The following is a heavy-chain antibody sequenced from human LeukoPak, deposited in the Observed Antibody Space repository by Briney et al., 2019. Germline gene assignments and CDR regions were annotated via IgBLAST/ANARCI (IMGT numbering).Heavy chain of an antibody. Sequence: ASVTVSCKASGYTFTSYAMNWVRQAPGQGLEWMGWINTNTGNPTYAQGFTGRFVFSLDTSVSTAYLQISSLKAEDTAVYYCARSSRKAAAGPYNWFDPWGQGTLVTVSS. J-gene: IGHJ5*02. D-gene: IGHD6-13*01. CDR3: ARSSRKAAAGPYNWFDP. CDR2: INTNTGNP. CDR1: GYTFTSYA. V-gene: IGHV7-4-1*02.